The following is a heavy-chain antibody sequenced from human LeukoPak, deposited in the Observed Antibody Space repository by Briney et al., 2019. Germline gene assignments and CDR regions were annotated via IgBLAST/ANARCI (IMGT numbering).Heavy chain of an antibody. CDR1: GGSISSGDYY. J-gene: IGHJ4*02. CDR2: IYYSGST. Sequence: SQTLSLTCTVSGGSISSGDYYWSRIRQPPGKGLEWIGYIYYSGSTYYNPSLKSRVTISVDTSKNQFSLKLSSVTAADTAVYYCARALGVVVVFDYWGQGTLVTVSS. V-gene: IGHV4-30-4*08. CDR3: ARALGVVVVFDY. D-gene: IGHD3-22*01.